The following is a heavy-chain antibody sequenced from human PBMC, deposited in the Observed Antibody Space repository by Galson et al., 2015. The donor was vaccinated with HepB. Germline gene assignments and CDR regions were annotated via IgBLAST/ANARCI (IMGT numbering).Heavy chain of an antibody. CDR2: ISTSSTTI. J-gene: IGHJ3*02. V-gene: IGHV3-48*02. CDR1: GFTFSSYD. CDR3: ARDFVSFDSSGYYNLGAFDI. Sequence: SLRLSCAASGFTFSSYDMNWVRQAPGKGPEWVSFISTSSTTIYYADSVKGRFTISRDNAKNSLYLQMNSLRDEDTAVYYCARDFVSFDSSGYYNLGAFDIWGQGTMVTVSS. D-gene: IGHD3-22*01.